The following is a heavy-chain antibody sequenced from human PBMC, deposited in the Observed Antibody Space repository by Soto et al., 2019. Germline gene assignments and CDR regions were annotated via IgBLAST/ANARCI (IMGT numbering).Heavy chain of an antibody. CDR2: IYWDESK. D-gene: IGHD3-9*01. V-gene: IGHV2-5*02. CDR1: GFSLSTSGVG. Sequence: QITLKESGPTLVRPTQTLTLTCAFSGFSLSTSGVGVGWIRQPPGKALEWLAVIYWDESKHYSPSLRSRLTMSTDTSKNPGVLTMTNIDPLETGTYYCAHKGPEDWPLDYWGQGTLVTVSS. J-gene: IGHJ4*02. CDR3: AHKGPEDWPLDY.